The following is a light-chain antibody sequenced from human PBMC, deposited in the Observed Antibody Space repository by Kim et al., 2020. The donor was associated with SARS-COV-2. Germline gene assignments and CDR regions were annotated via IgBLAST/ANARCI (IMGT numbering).Light chain of an antibody. J-gene: IGLJ2*01. CDR1: NMGSKS. CDR2: YDS. V-gene: IGLV3-21*04. CDR3: QVWDSSSDHVV. Sequence: APGKTAGITCGGNNMGSKSVHWYQQKPGQAPVLVIYYDSDRPSGIPERFSGSNSGNTATLTISRVEAGDEADYYCQVWDSSSDHVVFGGGTQLTVL.